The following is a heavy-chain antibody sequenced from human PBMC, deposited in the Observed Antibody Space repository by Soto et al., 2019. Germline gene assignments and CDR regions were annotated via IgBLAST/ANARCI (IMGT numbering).Heavy chain of an antibody. D-gene: IGHD1-26*01. V-gene: IGHV4-31*03. Sequence: SETLSLTCTVSGGSISSGGYYWSWIRQHPGKGLEWIGYIYYSGSTYYNPSLKSRVTISVDTSKNQFSLKLSSVTAAVTAVYYCARDSKGWELLYYWGQGTLVTVSS. CDR1: GGSISSGGYY. CDR2: IYYSGST. CDR3: ARDSKGWELLYY. J-gene: IGHJ4*02.